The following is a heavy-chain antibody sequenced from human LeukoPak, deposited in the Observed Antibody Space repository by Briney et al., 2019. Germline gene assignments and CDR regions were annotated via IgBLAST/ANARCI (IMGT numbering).Heavy chain of an antibody. J-gene: IGHJ4*02. CDR3: ARGPVATMTPQRLNFDY. V-gene: IGHV3-21*01. D-gene: IGHD5-12*01. CDR1: GFTFSSYS. CDR2: ISSSSYI. Sequence: GGSLRLSCAASGFTFSSYSMNWVRQAPGKGLEWVSSISSSSYIYCADSVKGRFTISRDNAKNSLYLQMNSLRAEDTAVYYCARGPVATMTPQRLNFDYWGQGTLVTVSS.